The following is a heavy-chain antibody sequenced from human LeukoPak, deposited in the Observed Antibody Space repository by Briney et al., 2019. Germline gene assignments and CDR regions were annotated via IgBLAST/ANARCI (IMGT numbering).Heavy chain of an antibody. D-gene: IGHD5-12*01. CDR2: IYYSGST. CDR1: GGSINSTSNY. CDR3: ARQYSGYGLDY. J-gene: IGHJ4*02. V-gene: IGHV4-39*07. Sequence: IPSETLSLTCTVSGGSINSTSNYWGWIRQPPGKGLEWIGSIYYSGSTSYNPSLKSRVTISVDTSKNQFSLKLSSVTAADTAVYYCARQYSGYGLDYWGQGTLVTVSS.